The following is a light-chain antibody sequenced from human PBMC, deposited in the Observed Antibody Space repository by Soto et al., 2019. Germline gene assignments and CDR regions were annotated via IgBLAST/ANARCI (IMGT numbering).Light chain of an antibody. Sequence: QSVLTQPPSASVSPGQTVTISCTGASCDVGGSDSVSWYQQLPGTAPKLLIYAVTKRPSGVPGRFSGSKSGTSASLTITGLQAEDEADYYCSSYAGINNFVFGTGTKVTVL. V-gene: IGLV2-8*01. CDR3: SSYAGINNFV. J-gene: IGLJ1*01. CDR1: SCDVGGSDS. CDR2: AVT.